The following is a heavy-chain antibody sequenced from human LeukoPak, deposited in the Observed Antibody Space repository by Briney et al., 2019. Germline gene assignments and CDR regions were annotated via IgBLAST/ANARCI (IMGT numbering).Heavy chain of an antibody. V-gene: IGHV3-7*01. Sequence: GGSLRLSCAASGFTFISYWMSWVRQAQGKGLEWVANIKQDGSEKYYVDSVKGRFTISRDNAKNSLYLQMNSLRAEDTAVYYCARDHRSGIYWGQGTLVTVSS. CDR3: ARDHRSGIY. J-gene: IGHJ4*02. D-gene: IGHD3-10*01. CDR2: IKQDGSEK. CDR1: GFTFISYW.